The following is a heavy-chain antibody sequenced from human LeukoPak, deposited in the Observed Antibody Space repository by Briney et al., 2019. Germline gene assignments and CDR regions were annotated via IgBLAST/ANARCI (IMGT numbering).Heavy chain of an antibody. CDR1: GFTFSTYG. CDR3: TKDSRYSYGSRFDP. J-gene: IGHJ5*02. CDR2: IGGSGDYT. Sequence: PGGSLRLSCAASGFTFSTYGMTWVRQAPGKGLEWVSTIGGSGDYTYYADPVKGRFTISRDNSKNTVYLQMNSLRAKDTAIYYCTKDSRYSYGSRFDPWGQGTLVSVSS. D-gene: IGHD5-18*01. V-gene: IGHV3-23*01.